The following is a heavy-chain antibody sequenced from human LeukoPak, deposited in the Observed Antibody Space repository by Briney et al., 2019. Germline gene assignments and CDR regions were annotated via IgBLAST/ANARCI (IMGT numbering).Heavy chain of an antibody. J-gene: IGHJ4*02. Sequence: GGSLRLSCAASGFTFSSYSMNWVRQAPGKGLEWVSSISSSSYIYYADSVKGRFTISRDNSKNTLYLQMNSLRAEDTAVYYCAKPATVTTEDFDYWGQGTLVTVSS. CDR3: AKPATVTTEDFDY. CDR1: GFTFSSYS. CDR2: ISSSSYI. V-gene: IGHV3-21*01. D-gene: IGHD4-17*01.